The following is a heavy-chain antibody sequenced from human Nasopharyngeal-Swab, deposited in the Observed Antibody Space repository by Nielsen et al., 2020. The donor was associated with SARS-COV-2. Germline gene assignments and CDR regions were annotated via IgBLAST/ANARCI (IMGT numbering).Heavy chain of an antibody. D-gene: IGHD1-26*01. J-gene: IGHJ6*02. CDR1: GFSFTNYW. Sequence: GGSLRLSCAASGFSFTNYWMHWVRQAPGKGLVWVSRINSDGSSTSYADSVKGRLTISRDNAKNTLYLQMNSLRAEDTAVYYCAKELKILGGRSDGMDVWGQGTTVTVSS. V-gene: IGHV3-74*01. CDR3: AKELKILGGRSDGMDV. CDR2: INSDGSST.